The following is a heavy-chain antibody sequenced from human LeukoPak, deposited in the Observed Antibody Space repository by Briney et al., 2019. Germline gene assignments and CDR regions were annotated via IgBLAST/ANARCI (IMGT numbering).Heavy chain of an antibody. CDR2: ISGSGGNT. CDR1: GFSFSSYA. Sequence: GGSLRLSCAVSGFSFSSYAMSWVRQAPGKGLEWVSAISGSGGNTYYADSVKGRFTISRDSSKDTLYLQMNSLRTEDTAVYFCAKDRLEFYGSARYYFDSWGQGSLVTVSS. J-gene: IGHJ4*02. CDR3: AKDRLEFYGSARYYFDS. V-gene: IGHV3-23*01. D-gene: IGHD3-10*01.